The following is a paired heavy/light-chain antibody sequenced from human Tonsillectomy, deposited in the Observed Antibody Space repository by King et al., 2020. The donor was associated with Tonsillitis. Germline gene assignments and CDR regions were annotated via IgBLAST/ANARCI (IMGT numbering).Light chain of an antibody. Sequence: SYVLTQPPSVSVAPGQTARITCGGNNIGTKSVHWYQQRPGQAPVLVVYDDSDRPSGIPERFSGSNSGNTATLTISRVEAGDEADYYCQVWDSSSDHPYVFGTGTKVTVL. CDR2: DDS. CDR1: NIGTKS. J-gene: IGLJ1*01. CDR3: QVWDSSSDHPYV. V-gene: IGLV3-21*02.
Heavy chain of an antibody. CDR3: AREEVRGTNLFDS. CDR1: GFTFHSYA. J-gene: IGHJ4*02. CDR2: ISYDESSK. V-gene: IGHV3-30-3*01. Sequence: QVQLVESGGGVVQPGRSLRLSCAASGFTFHSYAMHWVRQSPGKGLEWVAVISYDESSKYYADSVKGRFTISRVNSKNTLYLQMNSLRAEDTAIYYCAREEVRGTNLFDSWGQGTLVTVSS. D-gene: IGHD1-26*01.